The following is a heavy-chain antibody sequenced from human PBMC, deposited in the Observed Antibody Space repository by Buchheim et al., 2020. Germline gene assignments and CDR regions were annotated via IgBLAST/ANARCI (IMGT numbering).Heavy chain of an antibody. CDR3: ATLYGDYGDY. D-gene: IGHD4-17*01. J-gene: IGHJ4*02. Sequence: QVQLVESGGDVVQPGRSLRLSCAASGFTLSSYGMHWVRQAPGKGLEWVAVISYDGTSKYHADSVKGRFTISRDNSKNTLYLQMNSLRAEDTAVYYCATLYGDYGDYWSQGTL. V-gene: IGHV3-30*03. CDR1: GFTLSSYG. CDR2: ISYDGTSK.